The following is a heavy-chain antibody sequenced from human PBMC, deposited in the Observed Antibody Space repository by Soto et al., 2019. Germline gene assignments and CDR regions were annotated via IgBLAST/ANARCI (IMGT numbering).Heavy chain of an antibody. Sequence: QVQLVQSGAEEKKPGASVKVSCKASGYTFTSYAMHWVRQAPGQRLEWMGWINAGNGNTKYSQKFQGRVTITRDTSACSAYMELSSLRSEDTSVYYCARCIVVVTALDYWGQGILVTVSS. CDR3: ARCIVVVTALDY. CDR2: INAGNGNT. V-gene: IGHV1-3*05. J-gene: IGHJ4*02. D-gene: IGHD2-21*02. CDR1: GYTFTSYA.